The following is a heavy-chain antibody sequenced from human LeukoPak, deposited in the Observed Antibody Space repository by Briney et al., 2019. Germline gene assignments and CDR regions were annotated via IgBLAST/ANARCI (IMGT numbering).Heavy chain of an antibody. CDR1: GYTFTSYG. CDR2: ISAYNGNT. D-gene: IGHD3-22*01. J-gene: IGHJ4*02. V-gene: IGHV1-18*01. Sequence: ASVKVSCKASGYTFTSYGISWVRQAPRQGLEWMGWISAYNGNTNYAQKLQGRVTMTTDTSTSTAYMELRSLRSDDTAVYYCVRSTTRYYYDSSGYFDYWGQGTLVTVSS. CDR3: VRSTTRYYYDSSGYFDY.